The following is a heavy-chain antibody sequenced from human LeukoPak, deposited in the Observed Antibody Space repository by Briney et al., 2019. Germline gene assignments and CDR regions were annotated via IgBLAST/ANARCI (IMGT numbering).Heavy chain of an antibody. J-gene: IGHJ6*02. CDR1: GFTVSSDY. D-gene: IGHD6-13*01. V-gene: IGHV3-53*05. CDR2: IYSGGDT. Sequence: GGSLRLSCAASGFTVSSDYMSWVRQAPGKGLEWVSIIYSGGDTYYADSVKGRFTISRDNSKNTLYLQMSSLRSEDTAVYYCARGPGAAAVRYYYYGMDVWGQGTTVTVSS. CDR3: ARGPGAAAVRYYYYGMDV.